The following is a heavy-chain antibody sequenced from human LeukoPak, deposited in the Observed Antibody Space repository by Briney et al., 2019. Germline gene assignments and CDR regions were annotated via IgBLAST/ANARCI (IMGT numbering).Heavy chain of an antibody. CDR2: IHYSGST. D-gene: IGHD5-24*01. Sequence: SETLSLTCTVPGGSISGYYWSWIRQPPGKGLEWIGYIHYSGSTNYNPSLTSRVTVSVDTSKNQLSLRLSSVTAADTAVYYCARQGVTITQGGHLDYWGQGTLVTVSS. CDR3: ARQGVTITQGGHLDY. J-gene: IGHJ4*02. CDR1: GGSISGYY. V-gene: IGHV4-59*08.